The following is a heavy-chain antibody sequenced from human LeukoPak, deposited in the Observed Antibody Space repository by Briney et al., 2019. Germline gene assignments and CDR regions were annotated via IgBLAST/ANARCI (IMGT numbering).Heavy chain of an antibody. Sequence: SETLSLTCTVSGGSISSYYWSWIRQPPGKGLEWIGYIYYSGSTNYNPSLKSRVTISVDTSKNQFSLKLSSVAAADTAVYYCASLAAAPYYYYGMDVWGQGTTVTVSS. CDR1: GGSISSYY. D-gene: IGHD6-13*01. CDR3: ASLAAAPYYYYGMDV. V-gene: IGHV4-59*01. J-gene: IGHJ6*02. CDR2: IYYSGST.